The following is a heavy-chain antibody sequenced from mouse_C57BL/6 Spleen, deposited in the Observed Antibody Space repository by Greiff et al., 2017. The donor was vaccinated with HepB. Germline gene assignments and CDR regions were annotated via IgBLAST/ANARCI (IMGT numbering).Heavy chain of an antibody. V-gene: IGHV14-2*01. CDR1: GFNIKDYY. CDR3: ARCGNGCYHY. D-gene: IGHD2-3*01. Sequence: VQLKESGAELVKPGASVKLSCTASGFNIKDYYMHWVKQRTEQGLEWIGRIDPEDGETKYAQKFQGKATITADTSSNTAYLQLSSLTSEDTAVYYCARCGNGCYHYWGQGTTLTVSS. J-gene: IGHJ2*01. CDR2: IDPEDGET.